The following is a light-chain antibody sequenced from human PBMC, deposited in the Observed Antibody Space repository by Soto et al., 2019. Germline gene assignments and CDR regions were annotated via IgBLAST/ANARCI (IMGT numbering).Light chain of an antibody. J-gene: IGLJ1*01. Sequence: QSVLTQPPSVSGAPGQRVTISCTGSSSNIGAGYEVHWYQQLPGTAPKLLIYGNSNRPSGVPDRFSGSKSGTSASLAITGLLAQDEADYYCQSYDSSLSALYVFGTGTKVTVL. CDR2: GNS. V-gene: IGLV1-40*01. CDR3: QSYDSSLSALYV. CDR1: SSNIGAGYE.